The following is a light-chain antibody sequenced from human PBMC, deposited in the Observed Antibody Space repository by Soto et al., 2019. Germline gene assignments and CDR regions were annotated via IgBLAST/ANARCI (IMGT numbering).Light chain of an antibody. J-gene: IGKJ4*01. V-gene: IGKV3-20*01. CDR1: QSVSSSY. CDR2: GAS. Sequence: EIVLTQSPGTLSLSPGERATLSCRASQSVSSSYLAWYQQKPGQAPRLLIYGASSRATGIPDRFSGSGSGTAFTLTISRLEPEDFAVDYCQQYGSSSLTFGGGTKVEIK. CDR3: QQYGSSSLT.